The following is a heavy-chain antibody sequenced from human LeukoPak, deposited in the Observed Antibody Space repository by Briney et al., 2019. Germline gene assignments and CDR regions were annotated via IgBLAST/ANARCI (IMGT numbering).Heavy chain of an antibody. CDR2: ISSSSRYI. CDR1: GFTFSSYS. V-gene: IGHV3-21*01. D-gene: IGHD4-17*01. Sequence: PGGSLRLSCAASGFTFSSYSMNWVRQAPGKGLEWVSSISSSSRYIYYEDSVKGRFTISRYNAKNSLYLQMNSLRDEDRAVYYCASYGDYNDAFDIWGQGTMVTVSS. CDR3: ASYGDYNDAFDI. J-gene: IGHJ3*02.